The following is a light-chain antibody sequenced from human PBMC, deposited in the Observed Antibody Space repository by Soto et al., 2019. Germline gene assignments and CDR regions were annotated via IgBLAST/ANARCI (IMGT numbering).Light chain of an antibody. V-gene: IGKV1-6*01. CDR2: AAS. CDR3: LLDFGYFWA. Sequence: AIQLTQSPSSLSASVVDRVTITCLASQAIRSALGWYQQKPGKVPKLLIYAASTLQSGVPSRFSGSGFGTDFTLTISRLQPEDFATYYCLLDFGYFWAFGQGTKVDIK. J-gene: IGKJ1*01. CDR1: QAIRSA.